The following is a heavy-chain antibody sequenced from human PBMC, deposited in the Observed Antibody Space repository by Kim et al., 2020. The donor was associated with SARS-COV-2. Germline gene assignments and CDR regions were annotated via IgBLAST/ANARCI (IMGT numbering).Heavy chain of an antibody. V-gene: IGHV1-46*01. CDR3: ARADFTYYDILTGPDY. D-gene: IGHD3-9*01. Sequence: ASVKVSCKASGYTFTSYYMHWVRQAPGQGLEWMGIINPSGGSTSYAQKFQGRVTMTRDTSTSTVYMELSSLRSEDTAVYYCARADFTYYDILTGPDYWGQGTLVTVSS. J-gene: IGHJ4*02. CDR1: GYTFTSYY. CDR2: INPSGGST.